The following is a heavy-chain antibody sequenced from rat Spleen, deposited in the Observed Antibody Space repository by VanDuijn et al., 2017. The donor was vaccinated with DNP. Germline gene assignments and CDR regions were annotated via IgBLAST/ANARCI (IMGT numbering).Heavy chain of an antibody. CDR2: IWTDGST. CDR3: TGEGNYGFAY. V-gene: IGHV2-15*01. D-gene: IGHD1-10*01. Sequence: QVQLKESGPGLVKPSETLSLTCTVSGFSLTSYHVSWVRQPPGKGLEWMGVIWTDGSTAYNSLLKSRLSISRDTSKSQVVLKVNSLQTEDTAIYFCTGEGNYGFAYWGQGTLVTVSS. CDR1: GFSLTSYH. J-gene: IGHJ3*01.